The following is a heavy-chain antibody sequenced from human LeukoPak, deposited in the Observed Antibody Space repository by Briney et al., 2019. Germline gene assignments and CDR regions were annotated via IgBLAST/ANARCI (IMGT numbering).Heavy chain of an antibody. J-gene: IGHJ4*02. D-gene: IGHD3-9*01. CDR1: GGSISSYY. CDR2: IYTSGST. CDR3: ARQFPVLRYFWGRLDY. V-gene: IGHV4-4*07. Sequence: SETLSLTCTVSGGSISSYYWSWIRQPAGKGLEWIGRIYTSGSTNYNPSLKSRVTMSVDTSKNQFSLKQNSVAAADTAVYYCARQFPVLRYFWGRLDYWGQGTLVTVSS.